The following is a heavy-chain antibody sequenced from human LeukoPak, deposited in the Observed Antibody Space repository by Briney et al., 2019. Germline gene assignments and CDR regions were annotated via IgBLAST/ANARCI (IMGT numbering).Heavy chain of an antibody. CDR1: GFTFSSYS. D-gene: IGHD3-22*01. J-gene: IGHJ4*02. Sequence: GGSLRLSCAASGFTFSSYSMNWVRQAPGKGLEWVSYISSSSTIYYADSVKGRFTISRDNAKNSLYLQMNSLRAEDTAVYYCARAAAPYYYDSSGYFFDYWGQGTLVTVSS. V-gene: IGHV3-48*01. CDR3: ARAAAPYYYDSSGYFFDY. CDR2: ISSSSTI.